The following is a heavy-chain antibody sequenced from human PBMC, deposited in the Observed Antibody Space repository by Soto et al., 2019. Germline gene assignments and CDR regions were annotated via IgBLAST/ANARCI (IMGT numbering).Heavy chain of an antibody. CDR2: IKEDGSEK. Sequence: GGSLRLSFEASGFTFSSYWMSWVRQAPGRGLEWVGNIKEDGSEKYYVDSVNGRFTVSRDNAKNSLYLQMNSLRAEDTAVYYCARTLYSSGLQPYWGQGT. CDR1: GFTFSSYW. J-gene: IGHJ4*02. D-gene: IGHD6-19*01. V-gene: IGHV3-7*02. CDR3: ARTLYSSGLQPY.